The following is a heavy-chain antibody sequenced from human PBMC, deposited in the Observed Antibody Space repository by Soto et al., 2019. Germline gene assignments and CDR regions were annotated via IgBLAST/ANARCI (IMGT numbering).Heavy chain of an antibody. CDR1: GGSISTSDW. CDR2: ISHSGNT. D-gene: IGHD1-20*01. V-gene: IGHV4-4*02. J-gene: IGHJ6*01. Sequence: LSLTCAVSGGSISTSDWWSWVRQPPGKGLEWIGEISHSGNTNYSPSLKSRVTISVDKSKNQFSLNLTSVTAADTGVYYCAREVYGITFTRGYGGDVWGEGNTVTGSS. CDR3: AREVYGITFTRGYGGDV.